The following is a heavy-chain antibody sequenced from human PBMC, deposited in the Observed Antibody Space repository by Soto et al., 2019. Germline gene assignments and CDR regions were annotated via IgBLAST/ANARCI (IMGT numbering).Heavy chain of an antibody. CDR3: AKPFRDAFDI. V-gene: IGHV1-69*02. Sequence: QVQLVQSGAEVKKPGSSVKVSCKASGGSFSSYTISWVRQAPGQGLEWMGRIIPILGITNYTQKFQGRVTITADKAKSTAYMELSSLRSEDTAVYYCAKPFRDAFDIWGQGTMVTVSS. CDR2: IIPILGIT. J-gene: IGHJ3*02. CDR1: GGSFSSYT. D-gene: IGHD3-10*01.